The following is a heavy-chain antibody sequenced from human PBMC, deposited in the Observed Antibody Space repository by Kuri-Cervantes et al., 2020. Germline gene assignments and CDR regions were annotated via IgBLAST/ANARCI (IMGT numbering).Heavy chain of an antibody. V-gene: IGHV4-34*01. Sequence: SQTLSLTCAVSGYSISSGYYWSWIRQPPGKGLEWIGEINHSGSTNYNPSLKSRVTISVDTSKNQFSLKLSSVTAADTAVYYCAGGEVVVVAGIGTYYMDVWGKGTTVTVSS. CDR1: GYSISSGYY. J-gene: IGHJ6*03. D-gene: IGHD2-15*01. CDR2: INHSGST. CDR3: AGGEVVVVAGIGTYYMDV.